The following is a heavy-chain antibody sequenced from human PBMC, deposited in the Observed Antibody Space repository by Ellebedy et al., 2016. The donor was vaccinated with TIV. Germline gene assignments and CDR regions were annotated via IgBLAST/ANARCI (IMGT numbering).Heavy chain of an antibody. CDR1: GYVFTAYY. Sequence: ASVKVSCKTSGYVFTAYYIHWVRQAPGQGLEWMGWINPNSGGTNLPQKFQGRVTMTGDTSVNTAYMELTRLQSDDTAVYYCARVLRATSGMDVWGQGTVVIVSS. V-gene: IGHV1-2*02. D-gene: IGHD4/OR15-4a*01. CDR2: INPNSGGT. CDR3: ARVLRATSGMDV. J-gene: IGHJ6*02.